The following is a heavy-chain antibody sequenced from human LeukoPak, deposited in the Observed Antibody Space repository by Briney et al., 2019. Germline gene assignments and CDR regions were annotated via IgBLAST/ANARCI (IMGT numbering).Heavy chain of an antibody. CDR3: ARGGDFWRGVGWFDP. V-gene: IGHV4-59*12. D-gene: IGHD3-3*01. CDR1: GGSISSYY. J-gene: IGHJ5*02. Sequence: SETLSLTCTVSGGSISSYYWSWIRQPPGKGLEWIGSIYYSGSTYYNPSLKSRVTISVDTSKNQFSLKLSSVTAADTAVYFCARGGDFWRGVGWFDPWGQGTLVTVSS. CDR2: IYYSGST.